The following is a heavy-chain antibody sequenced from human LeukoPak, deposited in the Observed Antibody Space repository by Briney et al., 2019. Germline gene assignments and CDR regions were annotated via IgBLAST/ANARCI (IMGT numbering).Heavy chain of an antibody. V-gene: IGHV4-34*01. CDR3: ARDFGVAGNNWFDP. CDR2: INHSGST. J-gene: IGHJ5*02. D-gene: IGHD3-3*01. CDR1: GGSFSGYY. Sequence: PSETLSLTCAVYGGSFSGYYWSWTRQPPGKGLEWIGEINHSGSTNYNPSLKSRVTISVDTSKNQFSLKLSSVTAADTAVYYCARDFGVAGNNWFDPWGQGTLVTVSS.